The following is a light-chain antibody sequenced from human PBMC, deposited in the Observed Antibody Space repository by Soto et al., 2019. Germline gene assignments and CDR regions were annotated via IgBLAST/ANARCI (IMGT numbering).Light chain of an antibody. J-gene: IGKJ1*01. CDR3: QQYNSYSQT. CDR1: QSIGSW. V-gene: IGKV1-5*03. CDR2: KAS. Sequence: IQMTQSPSTLSASVGDRVTITCRASQSIGSWLAWYQQKPGKAPKLVIYKASSLESGVPSGFSGSGSGTEFTLTISSLQPDDFATYYCQQYNSYSQTFGQGTKVDIK.